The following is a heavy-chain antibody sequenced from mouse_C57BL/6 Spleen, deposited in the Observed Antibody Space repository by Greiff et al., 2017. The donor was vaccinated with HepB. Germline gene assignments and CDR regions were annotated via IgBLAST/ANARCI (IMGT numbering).Heavy chain of an antibody. CDR2: ISYDGSN. CDR1: GYSITSGYN. D-gene: IGHD2-4*01. Sequence: VQLKESGPGLVKPSQSLSLTCSVTGYSITSGYNWNWIRQFPGNKLEWMGYISYDGSNNYNPSLKNRISITRDTSKNQFFLKLNSVTTEDTATYYCARGRDDYDGFAYWGQGTLVTVSA. CDR3: ARGRDDYDGFAY. V-gene: IGHV3-6*01. J-gene: IGHJ3*01.